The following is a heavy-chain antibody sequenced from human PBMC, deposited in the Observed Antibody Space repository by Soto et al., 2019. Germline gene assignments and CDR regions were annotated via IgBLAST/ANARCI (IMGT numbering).Heavy chain of an antibody. CDR1: GFAFSDYG. V-gene: IGHV3-30*03. CDR2: ISNDETNK. CDR3: ASWDGRITTAFFSGPFDF. D-gene: IGHD3-10*01. Sequence: QVQLVESGGGVVQPGRSLRLSCAASGFAFSDYGMHWVRQAPGKGLEWVAVISNDETNKYYAGSVKGRFTISRDNTKNTLYLQMNSLRPEVTSVYYCASWDGRITTAFFSGPFDFWGQGTLVTVSS. J-gene: IGHJ4*02.